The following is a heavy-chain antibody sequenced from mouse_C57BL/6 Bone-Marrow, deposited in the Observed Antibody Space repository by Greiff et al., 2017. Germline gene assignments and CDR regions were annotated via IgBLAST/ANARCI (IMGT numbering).Heavy chain of an antibody. CDR1: GYTFTNYW. CDR3: ARRYYGNYYYAMDY. V-gene: IGHV1-63*01. J-gene: IGHJ4*01. D-gene: IGHD1-1*01. Sequence: VQLQQSGAELVRPGTSVKMSCKASGYTFTNYWIGWAKQRPGHGLEWIGDIYPGGGYTNYNEKFKGKATLTADKSSSTAYMQFSSLTSEDSAIYYCARRYYGNYYYAMDYWGQGTSVTVSS. CDR2: IYPGGGYT.